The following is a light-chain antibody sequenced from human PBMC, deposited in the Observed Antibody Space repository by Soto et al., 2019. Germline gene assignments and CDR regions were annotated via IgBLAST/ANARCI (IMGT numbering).Light chain of an antibody. Sequence: LTQPPSAADSPGQSTTSSCTGTSSDVGGSNFVSWYQQHPGKPPKLIIYDVANRPSGVSNRFSGSKSGSTASLIISRLQTEDEADYYCVSYTSSTTYVFGTGTKVTVL. CDR3: VSYTSSTTYV. V-gene: IGLV2-14*03. J-gene: IGLJ1*01. CDR2: DVA. CDR1: SSDVGGSNF.